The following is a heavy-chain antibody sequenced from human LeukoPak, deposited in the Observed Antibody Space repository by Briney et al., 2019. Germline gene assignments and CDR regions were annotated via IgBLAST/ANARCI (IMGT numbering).Heavy chain of an antibody. Sequence: GGSLRLSCAASGFTFRNHWMHWVRQAPGKGLVWVSRVDGDGSGESYADFVRGRFTISRDNARDTLYLQMNSLRAEDTAVYYCVSLVVTADLDFDIWGQGTMVTVSS. CDR1: GFTFRNHW. D-gene: IGHD2-21*02. CDR2: VDGDGSGE. J-gene: IGHJ3*02. CDR3: VSLVVTADLDFDI. V-gene: IGHV3-74*01.